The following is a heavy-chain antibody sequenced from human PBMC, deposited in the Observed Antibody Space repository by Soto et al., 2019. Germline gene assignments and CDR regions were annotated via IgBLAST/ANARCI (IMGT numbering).Heavy chain of an antibody. Sequence: QVQLQEWGPGLVKPSETLSLTCTVSGGSITTYYWSWIRQPAGKGLEWIGRIYSGGSTNYNPSLRSRVTVAGKISQNPFALKLGFGAGGETGVYYCARGPGGFGEFSLDYWGQGTLVTVSS. J-gene: IGHJ4*02. V-gene: IGHV4-4*07. CDR2: IYSGGST. D-gene: IGHD3-10*01. CDR1: GGSITTYY. CDR3: ARGPGGFGEFSLDY.